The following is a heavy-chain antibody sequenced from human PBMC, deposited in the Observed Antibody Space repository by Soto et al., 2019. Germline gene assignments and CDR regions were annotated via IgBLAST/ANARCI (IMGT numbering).Heavy chain of an antibody. J-gene: IGHJ6*02. CDR3: ARELDGIDV. CDR1: GFTFSSYA. V-gene: IGHV3-30-3*01. CDR2: ISYDGSDK. Sequence: PGGSLRLSCAASGFTFSSYAMHWVRQAPGKGLEWVALISYDGSDKDYADSVKGRFTISRDNSRNTLFLQMNSLRAEDTAVYYCARELDGIDVWGQGTTVTVSS.